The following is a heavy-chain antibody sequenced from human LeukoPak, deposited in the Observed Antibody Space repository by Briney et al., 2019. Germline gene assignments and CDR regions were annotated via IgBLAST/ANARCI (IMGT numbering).Heavy chain of an antibody. CDR1: GFTFSSYA. J-gene: IGHJ4*02. V-gene: IGHV3-23*01. Sequence: GGSLRLSCAASGFTFSSYAVSWVRQAPGKGLEWVSAISGSGGSTYYADSVKGRFTISRDNSKNTLYLQMNSLRAEDTAVYCCAKRLYGGVISYWGQGTLVTVSS. CDR2: ISGSGGST. CDR3: AKRLYGGVISY. D-gene: IGHD3-10*01.